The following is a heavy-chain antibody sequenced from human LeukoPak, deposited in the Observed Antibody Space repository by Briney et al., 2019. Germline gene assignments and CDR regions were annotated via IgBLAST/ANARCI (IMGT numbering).Heavy chain of an antibody. J-gene: IGHJ4*02. V-gene: IGHV1-2*02. D-gene: IGHD6-13*01. Sequence: ASVKVSCKASGYTFTGYYMHWVRQAPGQGLEWMGWINPNSGGTDYAQKFQGRVTMTRDTSISTAYMELSRLRSDDTAVYYCARLSSSWFRRAYNYWGQGTLVTVSS. CDR1: GYTFTGYY. CDR2: INPNSGGT. CDR3: ARLSSSWFRRAYNY.